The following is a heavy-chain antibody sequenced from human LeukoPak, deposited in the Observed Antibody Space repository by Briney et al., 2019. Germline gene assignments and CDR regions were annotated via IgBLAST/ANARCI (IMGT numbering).Heavy chain of an antibody. CDR1: GFTFSNYG. D-gene: IGHD3-3*01. CDR2: ISYDGSNK. CDR3: AKVPRSGYDFWSGYYDY. V-gene: IGHV3-30*18. Sequence: GGSLRLSCAASGFTFSNYGMHWVRQAPGKGLEWVAVISYDGSNKYYADSVKGRFTISRDNSKNTLYLQMNSLRAEDTAVYYCAKVPRSGYDFWSGYYDYWGQGTLVTVSS. J-gene: IGHJ4*02.